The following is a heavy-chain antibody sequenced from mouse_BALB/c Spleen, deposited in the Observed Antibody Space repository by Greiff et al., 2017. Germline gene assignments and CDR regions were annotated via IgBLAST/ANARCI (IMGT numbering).Heavy chain of an antibody. V-gene: IGHV1-80*01. CDR2: IYPGDGDT. Sequence: QVQLQQSGAELVRPGSSVKISCKASGYAFSSYWMNWVKQRPGQGLEWIGQIYPGDGDTNYNGKFKGKATLTADKSSSTAYMQLSSLTSEDSAVYFCARSVYYDYAMDYWGQGTSVTVSS. CDR1: GYAFSSYW. D-gene: IGHD2-1*01. CDR3: ARSVYYDYAMDY. J-gene: IGHJ4*01.